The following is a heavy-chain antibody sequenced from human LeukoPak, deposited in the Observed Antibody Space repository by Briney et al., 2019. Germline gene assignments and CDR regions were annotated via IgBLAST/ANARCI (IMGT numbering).Heavy chain of an antibody. CDR3: ASDPAPAGNRYYYYGMDV. V-gene: IGHV3-30*03. J-gene: IGHJ6*02. D-gene: IGHD1-14*01. Sequence: GGSLRLSCAASGFTFSSYGMHWVRQAPGKGLEWVAVISYDGSNKYYADSVKGRFTISRDNSKNTLYLQMNSLRAEDTAVYYCASDPAPAGNRYYYYGMDVWGQGTTVTVSS. CDR2: ISYDGSNK. CDR1: GFTFSSYG.